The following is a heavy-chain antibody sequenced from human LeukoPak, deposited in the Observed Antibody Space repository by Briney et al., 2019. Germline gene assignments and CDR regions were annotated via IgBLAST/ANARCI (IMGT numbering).Heavy chain of an antibody. CDR1: GFTFSSYA. D-gene: IGHD6-13*01. CDR2: ISGSGGST. V-gene: IGHV3-23*01. Sequence: PGGSLRLSCVASGFTFSSYAMSWVRQAPGKGLEWVSAISGSGGSTYYADSVKGRFTISRDNSKNTLYLQMNSLRAEDTAVYYCAKEPTGYSSSWYYFDYWGQGTLVTVSS. CDR3: AKEPTGYSSSWYYFDY. J-gene: IGHJ4*02.